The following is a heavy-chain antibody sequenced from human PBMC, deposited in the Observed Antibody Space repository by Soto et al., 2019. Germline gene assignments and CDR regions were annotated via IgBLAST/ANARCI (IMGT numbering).Heavy chain of an antibody. D-gene: IGHD6-19*01. J-gene: IGHJ4*02. CDR2: INAGNGNT. V-gene: IGHV1-3*01. Sequence: QFQLVQSGAEAKKPGASVTVSCKASGYTFTSYAMHWVRQAPGQRRAGMGWINAGNGNTKYSQKFQGRVTITRDTSASTAYMELSSLRSEDTAVYYCARGRSVMQWLVTDFDYWGQGTLVTVSS. CDR3: ARGRSVMQWLVTDFDY. CDR1: GYTFTSYA.